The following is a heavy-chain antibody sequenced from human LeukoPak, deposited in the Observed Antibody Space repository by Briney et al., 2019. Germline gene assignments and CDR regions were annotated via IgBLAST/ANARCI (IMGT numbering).Heavy chain of an antibody. V-gene: IGHV4-34*01. Sequence: SETLSLTCAVYGGSFSGYYWSWIRQPPGKGLEWIGEINHSGSTNYNPSLKSRVTISVDTSKNQFSLKLSSVTAADTAVYYCARSKVQLWLRGWFDPWGQGTLVTVPS. CDR3: ARSKVQLWLRGWFDP. CDR2: INHSGST. J-gene: IGHJ5*02. CDR1: GGSFSGYY. D-gene: IGHD5-18*01.